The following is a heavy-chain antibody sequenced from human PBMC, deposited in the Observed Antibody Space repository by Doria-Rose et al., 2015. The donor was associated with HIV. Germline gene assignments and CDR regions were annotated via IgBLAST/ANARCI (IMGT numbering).Heavy chain of an antibody. J-gene: IGHJ4*02. CDR2: IFSDDER. D-gene: IGHD6-13*01. CDR1: GVSLSSPGMG. V-gene: IGHV2-26*01. CDR3: ARVKSSRWYHKYDFDF. Sequence: SGPVLVKPTETLTLTCTVSGVSLSSPGMGVSWIRQPPGKALEWLANIFSDDERSYKTSLKSRLTISSGTSKSQVVLTMTDMDPVDTATYYCARVKSSRWYHKYDFDFWGQGTLVIVSA.